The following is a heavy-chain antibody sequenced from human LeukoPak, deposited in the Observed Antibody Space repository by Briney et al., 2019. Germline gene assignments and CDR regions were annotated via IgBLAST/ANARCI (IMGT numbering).Heavy chain of an antibody. CDR2: IYYSGCT. Sequence: SETLSLTCTVSGGYISSSSYYWDWIRQPSGRGPEWIGSIYYSGCTYSNPSLQRRVTIFLDTSENQFSLKLASVTAADTAVYYCARHYCDILTGYDRYYYYYYMDVWGKGTTVTVSS. CDR3: ARHYCDILTGYDRYYYYYYMDV. CDR1: GGYISSSSYY. V-gene: IGHV4-39*01. J-gene: IGHJ6*03. D-gene: IGHD3-9*01.